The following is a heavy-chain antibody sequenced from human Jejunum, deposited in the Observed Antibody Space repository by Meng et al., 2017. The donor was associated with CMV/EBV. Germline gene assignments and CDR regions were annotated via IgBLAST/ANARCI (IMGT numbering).Heavy chain of an antibody. CDR1: GVAFSSDW. Sequence: CAASGVAFSSDWMRWVRQAAGEGLVWVSRIKSDGISTTYADSVKGRVTNSRDNAKNTLYLQMNSLRAEDTAVYYCARDRHYGDDYWGQGTLVTVSS. D-gene: IGHD4/OR15-4a*01. J-gene: IGHJ4*02. CDR2: IKSDGIST. CDR3: ARDRHYGDDY. V-gene: IGHV3-74*01.